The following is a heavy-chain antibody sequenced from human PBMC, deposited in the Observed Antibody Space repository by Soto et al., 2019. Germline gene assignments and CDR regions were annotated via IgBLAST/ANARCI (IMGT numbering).Heavy chain of an antibody. Sequence: VASVKVSCKASGGTFSSYAISWVRQAPGQGLEWMGGIIPIFGTANYAQKFQGRVTITADESTSTAYMELSSLRSEDTAVYYCARARLKARDAFDIWGRGTMVTVSS. V-gene: IGHV1-69*13. D-gene: IGHD5-12*01. J-gene: IGHJ3*02. CDR1: GGTFSSYA. CDR3: ARARLKARDAFDI. CDR2: IIPIFGTA.